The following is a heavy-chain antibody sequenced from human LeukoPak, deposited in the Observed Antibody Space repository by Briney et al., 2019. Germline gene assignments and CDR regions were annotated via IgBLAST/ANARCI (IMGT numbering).Heavy chain of an antibody. Sequence: SETLSLTCAVYGGSFSGYYWSWIRQPPGKGLEWIGEINHSGSTNYNPSLKSRVTISVDTSKNQFSLKLSSVTAADTAVYYCASLVVRSQWGQGTLVTVSS. D-gene: IGHD3-22*01. CDR3: ASLVVRSQ. CDR1: GGSFSGYY. CDR2: INHSGST. V-gene: IGHV4-34*01. J-gene: IGHJ4*02.